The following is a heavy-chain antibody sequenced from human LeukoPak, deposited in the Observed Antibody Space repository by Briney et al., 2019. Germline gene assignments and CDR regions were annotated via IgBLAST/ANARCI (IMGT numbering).Heavy chain of an antibody. J-gene: IGHJ6*02. CDR1: GFTFSDYY. D-gene: IGHD2-21*02. V-gene: IGHV3-11*01. Sequence: GGSLRLSCAASGFTFSDYYMSWIRQAPGKGLEWVSYISSSGSTIYYADSVKGRFTISRDNAKNSLYLQMNSLRAEDMAVYYCARDHDTAYCGGDCYSPYYYYGMDVWGQGTTVTVSS. CDR2: ISSSGSTI. CDR3: ARDHDTAYCGGDCYSPYYYYGMDV.